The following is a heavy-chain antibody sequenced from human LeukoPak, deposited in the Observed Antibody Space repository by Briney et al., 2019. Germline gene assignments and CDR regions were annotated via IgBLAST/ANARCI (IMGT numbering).Heavy chain of an antibody. D-gene: IGHD3-9*01. CDR3: ARVLSGTLTFDH. V-gene: IGHV3-21*01. CDR1: GFTFSSYT. J-gene: IGHJ4*02. CDR2: ITSSSSYI. Sequence: GSLRLSCAASGFTFSSYTMNWVRQAPGKGLEWVSSITSSSSYIYYTDSAKGRFTISRDNAKNSLFLQMNSLRAEDTAVYCCARVLSGTLTFDHWGQGTLVAVSS.